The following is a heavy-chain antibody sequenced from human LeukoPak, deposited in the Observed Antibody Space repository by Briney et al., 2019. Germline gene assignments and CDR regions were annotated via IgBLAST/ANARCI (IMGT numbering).Heavy chain of an antibody. CDR3: ARDLSVGYYYDSSGRSWEY. Sequence: GGSLRLSCAASGFTFSSYSMNWVRQAPGKGLEWVSSISSSSSYIYYADSVKGRFTISRDNAKNSLYLQMNSLRAEDTAVYYCARDLSVGYYYDSSGRSWEYWGQGTLVTVSS. D-gene: IGHD3-22*01. J-gene: IGHJ4*02. CDR1: GFTFSSYS. V-gene: IGHV3-21*01. CDR2: ISSSSSYI.